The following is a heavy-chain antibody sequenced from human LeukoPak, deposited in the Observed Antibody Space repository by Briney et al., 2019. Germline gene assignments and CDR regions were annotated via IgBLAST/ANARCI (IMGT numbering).Heavy chain of an antibody. J-gene: IGHJ4*02. V-gene: IGHV3-21*01. CDR3: ARVVAVAGPDY. Sequence: GGSLRLSCAASGFTFSSYSMNWVRQAPGKGLEWVSSVSSSSSYIYYADSVKGRFTISRDNAKNSLYLQMNSLRAEDTAVYYCARVVAVAGPDYWGQGTLVTVSS. CDR2: VSSSSSYI. CDR1: GFTFSSYS. D-gene: IGHD6-19*01.